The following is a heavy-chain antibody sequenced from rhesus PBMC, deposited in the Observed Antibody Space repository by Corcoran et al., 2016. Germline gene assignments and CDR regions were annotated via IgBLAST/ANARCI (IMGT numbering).Heavy chain of an antibody. Sequence: EVQLVESGGGLAKPGGFLRLSCAASGFTFSDYGMHWVGQEPGQGREWISGIVSAGGTTYYADSVKGRFTISRENARNTLHLQMDVLRAEATTVYYCAGDYDYWGQGVLVTVSS. J-gene: IGHJ4*01. V-gene: IGHV3-28*02. CDR3: AGDYDY. CDR1: GFTFSDYG. CDR2: IVSAGGTT.